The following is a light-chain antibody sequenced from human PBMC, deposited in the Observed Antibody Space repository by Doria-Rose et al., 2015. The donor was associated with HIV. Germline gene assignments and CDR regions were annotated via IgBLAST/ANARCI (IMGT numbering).Light chain of an antibody. CDR1: KLGDKY. CDR2: QDT. J-gene: IGLJ2*01. CDR3: QAWDNNTVV. Sequence: LTQPPSVSVSPGQTASITCSGDKLGDKYACWYQQRPGQSPVLIIYQDTKRPSGIPERFSGSNSGNTATLTISGTQALDEADYHCQAWDNNTVVFGGGTKLTVL. V-gene: IGLV3-1*01.